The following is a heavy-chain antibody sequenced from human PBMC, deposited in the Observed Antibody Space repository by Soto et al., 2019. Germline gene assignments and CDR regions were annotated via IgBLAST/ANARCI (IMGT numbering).Heavy chain of an antibody. J-gene: IGHJ3*02. CDR1: GGSISSSSYY. Sequence: SETLSLTCTVSGGSISSSSYYWGWIRQPPGKGLEWIGSIYYSGSTYYNPSLKSRVTISVDTSKNQFSLKLSSVTAADTAVYYCARHRPPKVVVAAFDIWGQGTMVTVSS. CDR3: ARHRPPKVVVAAFDI. CDR2: IYYSGST. D-gene: IGHD2-2*01. V-gene: IGHV4-39*01.